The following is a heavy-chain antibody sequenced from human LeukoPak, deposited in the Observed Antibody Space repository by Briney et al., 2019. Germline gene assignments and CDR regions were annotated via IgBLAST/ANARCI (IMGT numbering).Heavy chain of an antibody. J-gene: IGHJ4*02. CDR2: INAGNGNT. CDR3: AAILWFGELSTTAFDY. CDR1: GYTFTSYA. Sequence: ASVKVSCKASGYTFTSYAMHWVRQAPGHRLEWMGWINAGNGNTKYSQKFQGRVTITRDTSASTAYMELSSLRSEDTAVYYCAAILWFGELSTTAFDYWGQGTLVTVSS. V-gene: IGHV1-3*01. D-gene: IGHD3-10*01.